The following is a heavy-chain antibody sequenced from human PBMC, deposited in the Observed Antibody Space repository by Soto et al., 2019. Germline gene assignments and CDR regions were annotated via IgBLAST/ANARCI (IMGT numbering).Heavy chain of an antibody. CDR1: GFTFDDYG. CDR3: AXDSPHYDSNGYYYAYFDY. Sequence: GGALRLSCAASGFTFDDYGISWVRQAPLEVLEWVSGINFDFGRTGCADSVKGRFAISRDDAKKSLCLQVNSLRAYDTALYYXAXDSPHYDSNGYYYAYFDYWGQGTLVTVSS. D-gene: IGHD3-22*01. V-gene: IGHV3-20*04. J-gene: IGHJ4*02. CDR2: INFDFGRT.